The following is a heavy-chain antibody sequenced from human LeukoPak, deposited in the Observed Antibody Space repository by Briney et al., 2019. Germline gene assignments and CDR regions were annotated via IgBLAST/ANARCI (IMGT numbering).Heavy chain of an antibody. D-gene: IGHD6-13*01. CDR2: INPNSGGT. V-gene: IGHV1-2*02. J-gene: IGHJ5*02. CDR1: GYTFTGYY. CDR3: ARDVAAAGNRFDP. Sequence: ASVKVSCKASGYTFTGYYMHWVRQAPGQGLEWMGWINPNSGGTNYAQKFQGRVTMTRDTSISTAYMELSRLRSDDTAVYYCARDVAAAGNRFDPWGQGTLVTVSS.